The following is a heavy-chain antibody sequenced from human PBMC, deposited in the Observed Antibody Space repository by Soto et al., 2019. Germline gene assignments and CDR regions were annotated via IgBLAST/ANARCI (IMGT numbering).Heavy chain of an antibody. CDR2: INPTGGGRT. V-gene: IGHV1-46*01. CDR1: GGNLSSNG. J-gene: IGHJ6*02. Sequence: AAVKVSCKAPGGNLSSNGIRWVRQGPGQGLEWMGIINPTGGGRTKYAQKFQGRVTVTSDRSASTVYMELTSLRSDDTAVYYCAKVGENEGDPHLDYYYYGMDVWGQGTPVTVSS. D-gene: IGHD1-1*01. CDR3: AKVGENEGDPHLDYYYYGMDV.